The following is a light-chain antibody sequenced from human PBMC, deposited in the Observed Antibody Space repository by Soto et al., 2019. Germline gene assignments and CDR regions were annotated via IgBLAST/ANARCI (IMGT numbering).Light chain of an antibody. J-gene: IGKJ1*01. CDR2: AVS. CDR3: QQYTKWQLT. CDR1: QSVSSN. Sequence: EIMMTQSPGTLSASPGERATLSCRASQSVSSNLAWYQQKPGQAPRLLIYAVSTRATGIPARFSGRGSGTEFPLTISSMQSEDFADYYCQQYTKWQLTFGQGPKVEIK. V-gene: IGKV3-15*01.